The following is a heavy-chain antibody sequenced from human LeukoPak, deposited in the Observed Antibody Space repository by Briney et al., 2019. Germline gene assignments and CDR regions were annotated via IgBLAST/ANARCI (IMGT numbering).Heavy chain of an antibody. Sequence: GESLKISCKGSGYSLTNYWIGWVRQMPGKGLEWMGNIYLGDSDTRYSPSFQGQVTISADKSISTAYLQWSSLKASDTAVYYCARSRWRPELVDYWGQGTLVTVSS. D-gene: IGHD6-13*01. CDR1: GYSLTNYW. CDR3: ARSRWRPELVDY. V-gene: IGHV5-51*01. CDR2: IYLGDSDT. J-gene: IGHJ4*02.